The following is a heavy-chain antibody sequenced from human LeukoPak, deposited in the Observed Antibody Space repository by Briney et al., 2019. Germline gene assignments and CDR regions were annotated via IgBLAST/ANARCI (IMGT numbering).Heavy chain of an antibody. V-gene: IGHV1-2*06. CDR1: GYTFTGYY. J-gene: IGHJ4*02. Sequence: ASVRVSCKASGYTFTGYYIHWVRQAPGQGLEWMGRINPGSGGTNYAQKFQGRVAMTRDTSISTAYMELSRLRSDDTAVYYCAREQGGSGTYGVDYWGQGTLVTVSS. D-gene: IGHD1-26*01. CDR3: AREQGGSGTYGVDY. CDR2: INPGSGGT.